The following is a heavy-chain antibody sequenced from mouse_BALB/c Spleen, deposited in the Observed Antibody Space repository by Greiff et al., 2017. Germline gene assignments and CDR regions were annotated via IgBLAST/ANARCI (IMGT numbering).Heavy chain of an antibody. CDR1: GFTFSSYG. J-gene: IGHJ2*01. CDR3: ARPAYDYDVGY. D-gene: IGHD2-4*01. V-gene: IGHV5-6*01. Sequence: DVHLVESGGDLVKPGGSLKLSCAASGFTFSSYGMSWVRQTPDKRLEWVATISSGGSYTYYPDSVKGRFTISRDNAKNTLYLQMSSLKSEDTAMYYCARPAYDYDVGYWGQGTTLTVSS. CDR2: ISSGGSYT.